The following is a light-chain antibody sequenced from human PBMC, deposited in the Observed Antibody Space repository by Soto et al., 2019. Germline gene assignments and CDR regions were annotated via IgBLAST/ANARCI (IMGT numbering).Light chain of an antibody. V-gene: IGLV1-51*01. Sequence: QSVLTQPPSVSATPGQTVTISCSGSNSNIGNNYVSWYQQLPGTAPKLLIYDNNKRPSEIPDRFSGSKSGPSATLGITGLQTGDGADYYCGTWDSSLSAGVFGTGTRSPS. CDR3: GTWDSSLSAGV. CDR1: NSNIGNNY. J-gene: IGLJ1*01. CDR2: DNN.